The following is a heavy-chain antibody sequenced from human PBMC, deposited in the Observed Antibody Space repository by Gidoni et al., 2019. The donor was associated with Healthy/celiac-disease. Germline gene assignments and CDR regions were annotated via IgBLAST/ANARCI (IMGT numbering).Heavy chain of an antibody. V-gene: IGHV3-48*03. J-gene: IGHJ3*02. CDR3: ARAYGLMIVVVSYAFDI. CDR2: ISSSGSTI. Sequence: EVQLVESGGGLVQPGGSLRLSCAASGFSFCRYEMTWVRQAPGKGLEWVSYISSSGSTIYYADSVKGRFTISRDNAKNSLYLQMNSLRAEDTAVYYCARAYGLMIVVVSYAFDIWGQGTMVTVSS. D-gene: IGHD3-22*01. CDR1: GFSFCRYE.